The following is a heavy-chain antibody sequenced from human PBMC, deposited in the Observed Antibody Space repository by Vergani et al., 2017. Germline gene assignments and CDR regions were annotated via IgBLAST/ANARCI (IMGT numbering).Heavy chain of an antibody. D-gene: IGHD2-15*01. V-gene: IGHV4-31*03. Sequence: QVQLQESGPGLVKPSQTLSLTCPVSGGSISSGGYYWSWIRQHPGKGLEWIGYIYYSGSTYYNPSLKSRVTISVDTSKNQFSLKLSSVTAADTAVYYCARGPYCSGGSCYYNWFDPWGQGTLVTVSS. CDR3: ARGPYCSGGSCYYNWFDP. CDR2: IYYSGST. J-gene: IGHJ5*02. CDR1: GGSISSGGYY.